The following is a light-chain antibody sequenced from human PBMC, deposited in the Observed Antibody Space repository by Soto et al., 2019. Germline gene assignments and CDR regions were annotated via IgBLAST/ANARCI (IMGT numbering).Light chain of an antibody. J-gene: IGLJ2*01. CDR1: SSDVGDYNY. V-gene: IGLV2-14*01. CDR2: EVS. Sequence: QSALTQPASVSGSPGQSITISCTGTSSDVGDYNYVSWYQQHPGKAPKLIIYEVSHRLSGVSNRFSGSKSGHTASLPISGLQDDDEADYYCSSSITNNIVVFGGGTKLTVL. CDR3: SSSITNNIVV.